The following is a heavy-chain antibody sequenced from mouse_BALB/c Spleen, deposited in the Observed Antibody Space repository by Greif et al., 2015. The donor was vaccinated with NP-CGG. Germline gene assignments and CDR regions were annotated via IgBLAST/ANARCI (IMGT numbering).Heavy chain of an antibody. CDR3: TRDYGSSYMAY. J-gene: IGHJ3*01. V-gene: IGHV1S81*02. Sequence: VQLQQSGAELVKPGASVKLSCKASGYTFTSYYMYWVKQRPGQGLEWIGEINPSNGGTNFNEKFKSKATLTVDKSSSTAYMQLSSLTSEDSAVYYCTRDYGSSYMAYWGQGTLVTVSA. CDR2: INPSNGGT. CDR1: GYTFTSYY. D-gene: IGHD1-1*01.